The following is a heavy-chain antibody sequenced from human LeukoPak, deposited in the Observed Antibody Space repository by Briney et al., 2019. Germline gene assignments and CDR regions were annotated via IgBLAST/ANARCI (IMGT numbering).Heavy chain of an antibody. V-gene: IGHV4-30-4*08. CDR3: ARAAVVNGSRYYYGMDV. D-gene: IGHD3-22*01. Sequence: PSQTLSLTCTVSGGSISSGDYYWSWIRQPPGKGLEWIGYIYYSGNTYYNPSLKSRVTISVDTSKNQFSLKLSSVTAADTAVYYCARAAVVNGSRYYYGMDVWGQGTTVTVSS. CDR1: GGSISSGDYY. CDR2: IYYSGNT. J-gene: IGHJ6*02.